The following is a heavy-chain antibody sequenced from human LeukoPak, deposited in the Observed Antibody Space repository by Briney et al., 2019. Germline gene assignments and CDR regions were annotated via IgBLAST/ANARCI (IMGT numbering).Heavy chain of an antibody. Sequence: SETLSLTCTVSGGSISSYYWSWIRQPPGKGLEWIGYIYYSGSTNYNPSLKSRVTISVDTSKNQFSLKLSSVTAAGTAVYYCARYLITMVRGVSGAFDYWGQGTLVTVSS. CDR1: GGSISSYY. V-gene: IGHV4-59*01. J-gene: IGHJ4*02. CDR3: ARYLITMVRGVSGAFDY. CDR2: IYYSGST. D-gene: IGHD3-10*01.